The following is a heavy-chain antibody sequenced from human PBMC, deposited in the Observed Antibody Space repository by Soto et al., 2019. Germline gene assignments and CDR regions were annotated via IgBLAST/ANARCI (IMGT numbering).Heavy chain of an antibody. CDR1: GFTFSSYA. Sequence: PGGSLRLSCAASGFTFSSYAMHWVRQAPGKWLEWVAVISYDGSNKYYADSVKGRFTISRDNSKNTLYLQMNSLRAEDTAVYYCAREVVVPAAIGRGFYYYYGMDVWGQGTTVTVSS. V-gene: IGHV3-30-3*01. D-gene: IGHD2-2*02. CDR3: AREVVVPAAIGRGFYYYYGMDV. J-gene: IGHJ6*02. CDR2: ISYDGSNK.